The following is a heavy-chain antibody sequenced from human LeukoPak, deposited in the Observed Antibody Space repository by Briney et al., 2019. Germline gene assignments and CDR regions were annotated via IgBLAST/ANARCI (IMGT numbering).Heavy chain of an antibody. CDR3: ARESLTYYYDSSNYGGFDI. D-gene: IGHD3-22*01. CDR2: ISSSGNTI. Sequence: GGSLRLSCAASGFTFSDYYMSWIRQAPGKGLEWVSYISSSGNTIYYADSVRGRFTISRDNAKNSLYLQMNSLRAEDTAVYYCARESLTYYYDSSNYGGFDIWGQGTMVTASS. CDR1: GFTFSDYY. V-gene: IGHV3-11*01. J-gene: IGHJ3*02.